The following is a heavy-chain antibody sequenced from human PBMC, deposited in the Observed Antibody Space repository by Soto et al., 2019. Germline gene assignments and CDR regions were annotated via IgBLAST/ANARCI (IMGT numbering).Heavy chain of an antibody. D-gene: IGHD5-12*01. CDR2: IYYSGST. Sequence: SETLSLTCTVSGGSISSYYWSWIRQPPGKGLEWIGYIYYSGSTNYNPSLKSRVTISVDTPKNQFSLKLSSVTAADTAVYYCARLNLRISGYDFGKPYFDYWGQGTLVTVSS. CDR3: ARLNLRISGYDFGKPYFDY. V-gene: IGHV4-59*08. CDR1: GGSISSYY. J-gene: IGHJ4*02.